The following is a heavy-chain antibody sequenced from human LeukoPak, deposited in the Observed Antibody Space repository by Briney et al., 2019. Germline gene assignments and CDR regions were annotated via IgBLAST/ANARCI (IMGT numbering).Heavy chain of an antibody. Sequence: PGGSLRLSCTASGFTFSTFGINWVRQAPGKGLQWVSYISGSATTMYYADSVKGRFTISRDSSKNTLYLQMNSLRVEDTAVYYCLTRSLVAVSGNSYMDVWGKGTTVSVSS. CDR1: GFTFSTFG. V-gene: IGHV3-48*01. J-gene: IGHJ6*03. CDR3: LTRSLVAVSGNSYMDV. D-gene: IGHD6-19*01. CDR2: ISGSATTM.